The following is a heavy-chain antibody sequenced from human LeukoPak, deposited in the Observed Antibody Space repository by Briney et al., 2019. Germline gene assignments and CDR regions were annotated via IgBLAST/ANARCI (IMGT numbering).Heavy chain of an antibody. V-gene: IGHV3-30*04. CDR2: ISYDGSNK. D-gene: IGHD3-22*01. CDR3: AKGHHSSGYHTFDY. J-gene: IGHJ4*02. Sequence: GGSLRLSCAASGFTFSSYAMHWVRQAPGKGLEWVAVISYDGSNKYYADSVKGRFTISRDNSKNTLYLQMNSLRAEDTAVYYCAKGHHSSGYHTFDYWGQGTLVTVSS. CDR1: GFTFSSYA.